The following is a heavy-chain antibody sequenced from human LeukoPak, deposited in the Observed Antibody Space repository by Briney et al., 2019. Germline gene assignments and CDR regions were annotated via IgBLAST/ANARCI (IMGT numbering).Heavy chain of an antibody. CDR3: ARDGSGAVRFDY. CDR1: GGSFSGYY. CDR2: INHSGST. J-gene: IGHJ4*02. Sequence: SETLSLTCAVYGGSFSGYYWSWIRQPPGKGLEWIGEINHSGSTNYNPSLKSRVTISVDTSKNQFSLKLNSVTAADTAVYYCARDGSGAVRFDYWGQGTLVTVSS. D-gene: IGHD2-15*01. V-gene: IGHV4-34*01.